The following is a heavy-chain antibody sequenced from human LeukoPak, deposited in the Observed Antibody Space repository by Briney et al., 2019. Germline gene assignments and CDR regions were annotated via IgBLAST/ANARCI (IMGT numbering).Heavy chain of an antibody. CDR2: INPSGGST. D-gene: IGHD2-21*02. Sequence: ASVKVSCKASGYTFTSYYMHWVRQAPGQGLEWMGIINPSGGSTSYAQKFQGRVTMTRDTSTSTGSMELSSLRSEDTAVYYCARDSWVGVTARNWLDPWGQGTLVTVSS. V-gene: IGHV1-46*01. CDR1: GYTFTSYY. J-gene: IGHJ5*02. CDR3: ARDSWVGVTARNWLDP.